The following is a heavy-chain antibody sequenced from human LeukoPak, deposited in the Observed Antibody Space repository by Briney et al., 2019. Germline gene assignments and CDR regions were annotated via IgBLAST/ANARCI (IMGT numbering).Heavy chain of an antibody. V-gene: IGHV3-48*01. J-gene: IGHJ4*02. CDR2: ISSSSTII. D-gene: IGHD3-10*01. CDR1: GFTLSSYN. CDR3: AREGEGFDY. Sequence: GSLRLSCAASGFTLSSYNMNWVRQAPGKGLEWVSYISSSSTIIYYADSVKGRSTISRDNAKNSLYLQMNSLRAEDTAVYYCAREGEGFDYWGQGTLVTVSS.